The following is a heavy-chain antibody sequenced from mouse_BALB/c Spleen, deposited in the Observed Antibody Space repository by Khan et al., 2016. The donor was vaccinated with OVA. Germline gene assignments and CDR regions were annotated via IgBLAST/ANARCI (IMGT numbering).Heavy chain of an antibody. Sequence: VRLQQSGPDLVKPVASVKISCKASGYSFTVYYMTWVKQSHGKSPEWIGRVNPNNGDTNYNQNFKGMAILTVDKSSNTAYMELRSLTSEDSAVFYCARGYEFFPYWGQGTLVTVSA. D-gene: IGHD2-12*01. V-gene: IGHV1-26*01. CDR2: VNPNNGDT. J-gene: IGHJ3*01. CDR3: ARGYEFFPY. CDR1: GYSFTVYY.